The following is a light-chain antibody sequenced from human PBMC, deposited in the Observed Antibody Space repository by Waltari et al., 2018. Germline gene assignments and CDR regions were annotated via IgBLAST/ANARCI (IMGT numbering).Light chain of an antibody. V-gene: IGLV2-14*03. CDR2: DVS. Sequence: QSALTQPASVSGSPGQSITISCTGTSSDVGGYTSFSWYQQHPAKAPKLMIYDVSNRPSGVSNRFSGSKSGNTASLTISGLQAEDEADYYCSSYTSSSTLVFGGGTKLTVL. J-gene: IGLJ2*01. CDR1: SSDVGGYTS. CDR3: SSYTSSSTLV.